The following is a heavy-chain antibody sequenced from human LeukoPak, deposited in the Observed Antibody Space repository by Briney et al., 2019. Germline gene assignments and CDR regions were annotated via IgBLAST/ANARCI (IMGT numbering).Heavy chain of an antibody. D-gene: IGHD6-6*01. CDR3: ARTGIAARPTVWFDP. CDR2: ISYNGGYI. J-gene: IGHJ5*02. Sequence: GGSLRLSCTASGFSFRTYNLHWVRQAPGKGLEWVAVISYNGGYIHYEDSVKGRFTISRDDSKNTLSLQMSGLRAEDTALYYCARTGIAARPTVWFDPWGQGTLVTVSS. CDR1: GFSFRTYN. V-gene: IGHV3-33*01.